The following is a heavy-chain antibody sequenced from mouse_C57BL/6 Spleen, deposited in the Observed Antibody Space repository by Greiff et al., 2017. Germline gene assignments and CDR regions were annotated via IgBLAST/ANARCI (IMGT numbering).Heavy chain of an antibody. CDR3: ARDRLPTGAMDY. CDR1: GFTFSSYA. V-gene: IGHV5-4*01. J-gene: IGHJ4*01. Sequence: DVQLQESGGGLVKPGGSLKLSCAASGFTFSSYAMSWVRQTPEKRLEWVAIISDGGSYTYYPDNVKGRFTISRDNAKNNLYLQMSHLKSEDTAMYYCARDRLPTGAMDYWGQGTSVTVSS. CDR2: ISDGGSYT. D-gene: IGHD5-5*01.